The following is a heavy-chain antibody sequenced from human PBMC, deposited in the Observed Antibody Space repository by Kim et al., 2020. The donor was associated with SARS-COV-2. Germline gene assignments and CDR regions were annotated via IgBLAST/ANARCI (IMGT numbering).Heavy chain of an antibody. CDR2: IYTSGST. CDR3: ARAGPDCSSTSCYTTEAGFDY. Sequence: SETLSLTCTVSGGSISSGSYYWSWIRQPAGKGLEWIGRIYTSGSTNYNPSLKSRVTISVDTSKNQFSLKLSSVTAADTAVYYCARAGPDCSSTSCYTTEAGFDYWGQGTLVTVSS. J-gene: IGHJ4*02. D-gene: IGHD2-2*01. CDR1: GGSISSGSYY. V-gene: IGHV4-61*02.